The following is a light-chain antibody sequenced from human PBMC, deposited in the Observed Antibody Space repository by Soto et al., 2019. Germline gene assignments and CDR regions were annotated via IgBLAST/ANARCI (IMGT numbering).Light chain of an antibody. Sequence: QTVVTQEPSFSVSPGGTVTLTCGLSSGSVSTSYYPSWYQQTPGQAPRTLIYSTNTRSSGVPDRFSGSILGNKAALTITGAQADEESDYYCVLYIGSAYYVFGTGTKLTVL. V-gene: IGLV8-61*01. CDR1: SGSVSTSYY. CDR2: STN. J-gene: IGLJ1*01. CDR3: VLYIGSAYYV.